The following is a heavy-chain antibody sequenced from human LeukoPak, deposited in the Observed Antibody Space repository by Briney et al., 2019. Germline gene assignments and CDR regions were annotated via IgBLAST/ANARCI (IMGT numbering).Heavy chain of an antibody. J-gene: IGHJ4*02. CDR2: INSDGSTT. CDR3: ARDSIGWYQGY. Sequence: GGSLRLSCAASGFTFSSYWMHWVRQGPGKGLVWVSRINSDGSTTTYADSVKGRFTISRDNAKSTLYLQMNSLRAEDTAVYYCARDSIGWYQGYWGQGTLVTVSS. CDR1: GFTFSSYW. V-gene: IGHV3-74*01. D-gene: IGHD6-19*01.